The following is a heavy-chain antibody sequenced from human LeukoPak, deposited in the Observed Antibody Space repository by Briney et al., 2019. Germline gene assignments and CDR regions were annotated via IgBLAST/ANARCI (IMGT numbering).Heavy chain of an antibody. CDR1: GGSFSGYY. Sequence: SETLSLTCAVYGGSFSGYYWSWVRQPPGKGLEWIGYISYSGSTNYNPSLKSRVTILVDTSKNQFSLTLSSVTAADTAVYYCARNLLYCSGGSCYSDAFHIWGQGTMVTVSS. CDR3: ARNLLYCSGGSCYSDAFHI. J-gene: IGHJ3*02. CDR2: ISYSGST. D-gene: IGHD2-15*01. V-gene: IGHV4-59*01.